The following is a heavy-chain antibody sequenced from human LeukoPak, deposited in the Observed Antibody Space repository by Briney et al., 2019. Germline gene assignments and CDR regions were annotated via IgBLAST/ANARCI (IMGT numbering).Heavy chain of an antibody. Sequence: SETLSLTCTVSGGSISSYYWSWIRQPPGKGLEWIGYIYYGGSTNYNPSLKSRVTISVDTSKNQFSLKLSSVTAADTAVYYCARVREATGYLAFDIWGQGTMVTVSS. CDR2: IYYGGST. CDR3: ARVREATGYLAFDI. CDR1: GGSISSYY. D-gene: IGHD3-9*01. V-gene: IGHV4-59*01. J-gene: IGHJ3*02.